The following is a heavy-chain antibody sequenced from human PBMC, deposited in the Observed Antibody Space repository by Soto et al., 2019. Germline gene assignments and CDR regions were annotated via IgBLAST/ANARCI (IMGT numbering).Heavy chain of an antibody. D-gene: IGHD4-17*01. V-gene: IGHV4-31*03. CDR2: IYYSGTT. Sequence: QVQPQESGPGLVKPSQTLSLTCTVSGGSISSGGYYWSWIRQHPGKGLEWIGYIYYSGTTYYNPSLKSRVTISVDTSKNQFSLKLSSVTAADTAVYYCARSPEATVTAFDYWGQGTLVTVSS. J-gene: IGHJ4*02. CDR1: GGSISSGGYY. CDR3: ARSPEATVTAFDY.